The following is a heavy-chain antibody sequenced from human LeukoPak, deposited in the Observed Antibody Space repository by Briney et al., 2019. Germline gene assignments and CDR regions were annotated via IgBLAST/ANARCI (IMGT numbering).Heavy chain of an antibody. CDR3: ARRYYYDTSGYCLAHAAFDI. Sequence: GGALQISCKGAGDGFNRYWIGWGRQMPGKGLEWRGIIYTGDADTRYSPSFQGQVTISADKSISTAYLQWSSLKASDTAMYYCARRYYYDTSGYCLAHAAFDIWGQGTMVSVSS. CDR2: IYTGDADT. V-gene: IGHV5-51*01. CDR1: GDGFNRYW. D-gene: IGHD3-22*01. J-gene: IGHJ3*02.